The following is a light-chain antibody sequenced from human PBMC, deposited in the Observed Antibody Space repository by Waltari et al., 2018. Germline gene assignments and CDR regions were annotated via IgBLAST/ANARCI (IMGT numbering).Light chain of an antibody. CDR1: QSIRGW. J-gene: IGKJ1*01. V-gene: IGKV1-5*01. CDR2: FAA. Sequence: DIQMTQPPSMLSASVGDRVTITCRASQSIRGWLAWYQMKPGLAPKLLIYFAANLGDGIPSRFSRSGFGTNVPLTINSLQPDDFATYYCQEYNRFSTFGLGTKV. CDR3: QEYNRFST.